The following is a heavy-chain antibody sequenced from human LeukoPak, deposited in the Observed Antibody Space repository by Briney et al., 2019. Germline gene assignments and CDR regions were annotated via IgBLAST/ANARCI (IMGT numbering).Heavy chain of an antibody. Sequence: GESLKISCKGSGYNFTIYWIGWVRQMPGKGLEWMGIIYPGDSDTRYSPSFQGQVTISADKSISTAYLQWSSLKASDTAMYYCARPDSSGYFRFEYFQHWGQGTLVTVSS. D-gene: IGHD3-22*01. CDR3: ARPDSSGYFRFEYFQH. V-gene: IGHV5-51*01. CDR1: GYNFTIYW. CDR2: IYPGDSDT. J-gene: IGHJ1*01.